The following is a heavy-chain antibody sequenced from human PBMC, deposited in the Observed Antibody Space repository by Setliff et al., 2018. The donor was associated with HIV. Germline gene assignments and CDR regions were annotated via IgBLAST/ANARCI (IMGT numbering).Heavy chain of an antibody. CDR1: GGSFSGYA. CDR3: ARGRNYDSSGYGDYYYYMDV. V-gene: IGHV1-69*13. Sequence: GASVKVSCKASGGSFSGYAISWVRQAPGQGLEWRGGIIPIFGTTHYAQKFQGRVTVTADESTSTAYMQLSSLRSDDTAVYYCARGRNYDSSGYGDYYYYMDVWGKGTTVTVSS. CDR2: IIPIFGTT. J-gene: IGHJ6*03. D-gene: IGHD3-22*01.